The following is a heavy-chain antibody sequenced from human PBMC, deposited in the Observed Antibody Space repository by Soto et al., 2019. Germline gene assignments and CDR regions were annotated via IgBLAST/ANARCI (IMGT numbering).Heavy chain of an antibody. V-gene: IGHV1-46*03. CDR1: SCY. Sequence: SCYRWSLHHATGQGLEWMGIINPSGGSTSYAQKFQGRVTMTRDTSTSTVYMELSSLRSEDTAVYYCARGKEPNYDFWSGYYTFDYWGQGTLVTVSS. CDR2: INPSGGST. J-gene: IGHJ4*02. D-gene: IGHD3-3*01. CDR3: ARGKEPNYDFWSGYYTFDY.